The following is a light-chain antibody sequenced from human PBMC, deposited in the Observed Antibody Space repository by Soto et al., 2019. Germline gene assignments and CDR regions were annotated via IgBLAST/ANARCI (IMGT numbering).Light chain of an antibody. V-gene: IGKV1-5*03. CDR3: QQYYSYPRVT. Sequence: DIQMTQSPSTLSASVGDRVTITCRASQNINTWLSWHQQKPGKAPKLLIYAASTLQSGVPSRFSGSGSGTDFTLTISCLQSEDFATYYCQQYYSYPRVTFGPGTKVDIK. J-gene: IGKJ3*01. CDR2: AAS. CDR1: QNINTW.